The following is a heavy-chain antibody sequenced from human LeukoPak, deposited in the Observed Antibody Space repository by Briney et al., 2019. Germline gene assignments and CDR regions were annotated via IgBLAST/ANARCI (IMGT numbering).Heavy chain of an antibody. V-gene: IGHV3-48*01. D-gene: IGHD3-3*01. CDR1: GFTFSSYT. CDR3: ARQSLRFLEWLIGGFDP. Sequence: GGSLRLSCAASGFTFSSYTMNWVRQAPGKGLEWVSYISSSSSTIYYADSVKGRFTISRDNAKNSLYLQMNSLRAEDTAVYYCARQSLRFLEWLIGGFDPWGQGTLVTVSS. J-gene: IGHJ5*02. CDR2: ISSSSSTI.